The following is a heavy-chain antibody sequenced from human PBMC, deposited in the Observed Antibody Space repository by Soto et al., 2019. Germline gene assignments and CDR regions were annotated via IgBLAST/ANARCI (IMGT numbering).Heavy chain of an antibody. Sequence: PGESLKISCKGSGDSLTSYWIGWVRQMPGKGLEWMGIIYPGDSDTRYSPSFQGQVTISADKSISTAYLQWSSLKASDTAMYYCARRYSSGQNLFAPSGQCTLVLVSS. CDR1: GDSLTSYW. CDR3: ARRYSSGQNLFAP. D-gene: IGHD6-19*01. CDR2: IYPGDSDT. V-gene: IGHV5-51*01. J-gene: IGHJ5*02.